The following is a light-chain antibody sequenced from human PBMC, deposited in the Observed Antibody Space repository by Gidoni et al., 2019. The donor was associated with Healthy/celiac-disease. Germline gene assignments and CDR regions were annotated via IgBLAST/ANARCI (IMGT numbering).Light chain of an antibody. V-gene: IGKV3-11*01. Sequence: EIVLTQSPATLSLCPGERATLSCRASKSLGTFLVWYQHKPGQAPRLLIYGASTMSTGVPASFSGAGSGTDFTLTIASLEPEDFATYYCQQRSRCPLTFXGXTRVEI. CDR1: KSLGTF. J-gene: IGKJ4*01. CDR3: QQRSRCPLT. CDR2: GAS.